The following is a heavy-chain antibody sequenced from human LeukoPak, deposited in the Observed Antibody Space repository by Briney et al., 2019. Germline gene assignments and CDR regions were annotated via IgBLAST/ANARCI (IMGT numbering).Heavy chain of an antibody. Sequence: SGTLSLTCAVYGGSFSGYYWSWIRQPPGKGLEWIGEINHSGSTNYNPSLKSRVTISVDTSKNQFSLKLSSVTAADTAVYYCARGTTRSSWYYYYGMDVWGQGTTVTVSS. CDR2: INHSGST. V-gene: IGHV4-34*01. CDR1: GGSFSGYY. J-gene: IGHJ6*02. D-gene: IGHD6-13*01. CDR3: ARGTTRSSWYYYYGMDV.